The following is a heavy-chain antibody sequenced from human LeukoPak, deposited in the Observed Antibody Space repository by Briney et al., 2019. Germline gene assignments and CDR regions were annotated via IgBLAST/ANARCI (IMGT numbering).Heavy chain of an antibody. Sequence: SETLSLTCSVSGGSLSSYYWIWTRQPPGKGLEYIGYIFYSGQTNYNPSLKNRVTISVDTSKNVFSLNLSSVTAADTAVYYCARGLPTVKSFDYWGQGTLVTVSS. J-gene: IGHJ4*02. V-gene: IGHV4-59*12. CDR3: ARGLPTVKSFDY. D-gene: IGHD4-11*01. CDR2: IFYSGQT. CDR1: GGSLSSYY.